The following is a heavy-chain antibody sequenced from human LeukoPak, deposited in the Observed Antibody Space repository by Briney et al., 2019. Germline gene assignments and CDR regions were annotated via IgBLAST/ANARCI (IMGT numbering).Heavy chain of an antibody. D-gene: IGHD5-12*01. CDR2: ISGYSGNT. CDR1: SYTFSSYG. CDR3: ARSSLGTITAGPFDY. Sequence: ASVKVSCKASSYTFSSYGIAWVRQAPGQGLEWLGWISGYSGNTNYAQKLQGRVSMTTDTSTTTAYMELRSLTSDDTALYYCARSSLGTITAGPFDYWGQGTLVTVSS. J-gene: IGHJ4*02. V-gene: IGHV1-18*01.